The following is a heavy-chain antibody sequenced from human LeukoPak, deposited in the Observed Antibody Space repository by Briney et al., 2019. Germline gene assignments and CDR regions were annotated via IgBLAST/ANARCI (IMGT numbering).Heavy chain of an antibody. D-gene: IGHD2-2*01. J-gene: IGHJ6*02. CDR1: GYRFTSHW. CDR2: IYPGDSDT. Sequence: GESLKISCKGSGYRFTSHWIGWVRQMPGKGLEWMGIIYPGDSDTRYSPSFQGQVTISADKSISTAYLQWSSLKASDTAMYYCARHKGPYCSSTSCYGGRGYYYGMDVWGQGTTVTVSS. V-gene: IGHV5-51*01. CDR3: ARHKGPYCSSTSCYGGRGYYYGMDV.